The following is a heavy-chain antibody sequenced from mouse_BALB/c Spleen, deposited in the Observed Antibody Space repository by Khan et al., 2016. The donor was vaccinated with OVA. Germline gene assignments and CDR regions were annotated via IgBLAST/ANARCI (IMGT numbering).Heavy chain of an antibody. CDR1: GFTVTTDCV. CDR3: ARSVYYCYGYALDY. V-gene: IGHV3-2*02. Sequence: EVQLVETGPGLVKPSQSLYLTCTATGFTVTTDCVWNGSRKPPGERVEGVGNITAGGCTSYTPSLKRRISITRDTSKNTFFLQLKTVNTEDTATYYCARSVYYCYGYALDYWGQGTSVTVSS. D-gene: IGHD1-1*01. CDR2: ITAGGCT. J-gene: IGHJ4*01.